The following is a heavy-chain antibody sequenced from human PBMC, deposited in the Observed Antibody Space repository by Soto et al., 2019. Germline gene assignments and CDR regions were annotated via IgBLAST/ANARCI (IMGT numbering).Heavy chain of an antibody. CDR3: AKSPGMYYYDSSGYYHYDY. V-gene: IGHV1-18*01. J-gene: IGHJ4*02. CDR1: GYTFTNYG. D-gene: IGHD3-22*01. CDR2: INVYNGNT. Sequence: GASVKVSCKASGYTFTNYGISWVRQAPGQGLEWMGWINVYNGNTKYAQKVQGRVTMTTDNSKNTLYLQMNSLRAEDTAVYYCAKSPGMYYYDSSGYYHYDYWGQGTLVTVSS.